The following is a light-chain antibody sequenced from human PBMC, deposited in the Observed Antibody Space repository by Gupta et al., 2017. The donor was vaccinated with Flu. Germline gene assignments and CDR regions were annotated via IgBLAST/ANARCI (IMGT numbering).Light chain of an antibody. V-gene: IGKV4-1*01. Sequence: DIVLTQSTDSLSVSLGERATVSCRSSQTILNSSNNKNYLAWYQQKPGQPPKLLMSWASTRESGVPNRFTGSGSGTDFILTITSLQAEDVAVYYCQQYDTSPPFTFGQGTRL. CDR2: WAS. CDR1: QTILNSSNNKNY. CDR3: QQYDTSPPFT. J-gene: IGKJ5*01.